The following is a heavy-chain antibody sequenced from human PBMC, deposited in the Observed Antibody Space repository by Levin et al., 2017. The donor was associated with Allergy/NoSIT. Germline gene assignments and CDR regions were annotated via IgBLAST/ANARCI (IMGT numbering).Heavy chain of an antibody. Sequence: SETLSLTCTVSGGSISSSSYYWGWIRQPPGKGLEWIGSMFYGGSTYYNPSLKSRVTISVDTSKNQFSLKLTSVTAADTAVFHCARMVRQYYFDYWGQGTLVTVSS. D-gene: IGHD1-1*01. CDR1: GGSISSSSYY. J-gene: IGHJ4*02. CDR3: ARMVRQYYFDY. V-gene: IGHV4-39*01. CDR2: MFYGGST.